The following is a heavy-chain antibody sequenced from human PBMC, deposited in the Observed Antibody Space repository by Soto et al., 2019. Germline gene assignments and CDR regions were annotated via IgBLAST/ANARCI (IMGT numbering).Heavy chain of an antibody. CDR1: GGSISSGGYY. V-gene: IGHV4-31*03. Sequence: QVQLQESGPGLVKPSQTLSLTCTVSGGSISSGGYYWSWIRQHPGKGLEWIGYIYYSGSTYYNPSLKSRVTISVDTSKNQFSLKLSSVTAADTAVYYCARADVYDYVWGSYRYWFDPWGQGTLVTVSS. CDR2: IYYSGST. CDR3: ARADVYDYVWGSYRYWFDP. D-gene: IGHD3-16*02. J-gene: IGHJ5*02.